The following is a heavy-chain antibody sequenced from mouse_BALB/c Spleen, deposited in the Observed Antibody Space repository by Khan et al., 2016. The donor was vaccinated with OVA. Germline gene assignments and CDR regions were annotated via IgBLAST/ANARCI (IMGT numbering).Heavy chain of an antibody. D-gene: IGHD1-1*01. CDR3: ASEEYYEGSSSHYFDY. V-gene: IGHV1-7*01. CDR1: GYTFTSYW. Sequence: QVQLKESGAELAKPGASVKMSCKASGYTFTSYWMHWVKQRPGQGLEWIGYINPSTGYTEYNQTFKDKVTLTADKSSSTAYMQLSSLTSEDSAVYYCASEEYYEGSSSHYFDYWGQGTTLTVSS. CDR2: INPSTGYT. J-gene: IGHJ2*01.